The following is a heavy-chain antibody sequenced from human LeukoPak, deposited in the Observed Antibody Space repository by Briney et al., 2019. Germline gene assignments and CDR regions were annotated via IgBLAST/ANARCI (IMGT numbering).Heavy chain of an antibody. V-gene: IGHV3-23*01. CDR3: AKAASSSWPSYYYGMDV. CDR1: GFTFTSYA. J-gene: IGHJ6*02. Sequence: GGSLRLSCAASGFTFTSYAMNWVRQAPGKGLEWVSAISGSGVSTYYADSVKGRFTISRDNSKNMLYLQMNSLRAEDTAVYYCAKAASSSWPSYYYGMDVWGQGTTVTVSS. D-gene: IGHD6-13*01. CDR2: ISGSGVST.